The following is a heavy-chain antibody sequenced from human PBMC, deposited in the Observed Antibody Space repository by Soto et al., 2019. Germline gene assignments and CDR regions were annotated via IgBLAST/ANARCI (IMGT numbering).Heavy chain of an antibody. CDR1: GFTFSSYV. CDR2: ISGSGGST. J-gene: IGHJ4*02. V-gene: IGHV3-23*01. Sequence: EVQLLESGGGLVQPGGSLRLSCAASGFTFSSYVMSWVRQAPGKGLEWVSAISGSGGSTYYADSVKGRFTISRDNSKNTLYLQMNSLRPVYTAVYYCAKNYGHLDYWGQGTLVTVSS. D-gene: IGHD4-17*01. CDR3: AKNYGHLDY.